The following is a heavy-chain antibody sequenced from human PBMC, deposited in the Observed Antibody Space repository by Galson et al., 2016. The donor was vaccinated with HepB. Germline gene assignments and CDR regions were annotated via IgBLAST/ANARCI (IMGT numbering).Heavy chain of an antibody. D-gene: IGHD2-15*01. CDR2: IYYSGST. J-gene: IGHJ5*02. CDR1: GGSISSYY. CDR3: ARSPRSGSSWLSGT. Sequence: ETLSLTCTVSGGSISSYYWSWIRQPPGKGLECIGYIYYSGSTNYNPSLKSRVTISVDTSKNQFSLNITSVTAADTAVYYCARSPRSGSSWLSGTWGQGTLVTVSS. V-gene: IGHV4-59*08.